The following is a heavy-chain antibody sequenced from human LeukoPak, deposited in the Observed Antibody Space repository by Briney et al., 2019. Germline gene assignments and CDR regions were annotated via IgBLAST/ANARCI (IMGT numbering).Heavy chain of an antibody. D-gene: IGHD3-10*01. Sequence: SETLSLTCTVSGGSISSYYWSWIRQPPGKGLEWIGYIYYSGSTNYNPSLKSRVTISVDTSKNQFSLKLSSVTAADTAVYYCARGRYYYGSASYYNPHYFDYWGQGTLVTVSS. V-gene: IGHV4-59*01. CDR1: GGSISSYY. J-gene: IGHJ4*02. CDR2: IYYSGST. CDR3: ARGRYYYGSASYYNPHYFDY.